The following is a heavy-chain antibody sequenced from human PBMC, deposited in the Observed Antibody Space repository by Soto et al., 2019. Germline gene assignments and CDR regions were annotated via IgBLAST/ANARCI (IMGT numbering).Heavy chain of an antibody. J-gene: IGHJ6*02. V-gene: IGHV1-69*13. CDR3: ARPGGDFWSGYAPNYYYGMDV. D-gene: IGHD3-3*01. CDR2: IIPIFGTA. Sequence: GASVKVSCKASGGTFSNYAISWVRQAPGQGLEWMGGIIPIFGTANYAQKFQGRVTITADESTSTAYMELSSLRSEDTAVYYCARPGGDFWSGYAPNYYYGMDVWGQGTTVTVSS. CDR1: GGTFSNYA.